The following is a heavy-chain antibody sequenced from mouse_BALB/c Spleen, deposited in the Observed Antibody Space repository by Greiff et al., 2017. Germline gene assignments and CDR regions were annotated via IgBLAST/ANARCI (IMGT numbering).Heavy chain of an antibody. CDR2: ISYDGSN. V-gene: IGHV3-6*02. J-gene: IGHJ4*01. CDR3: ARGLWDYYAMDY. CDR1: GYSITSGYY. Sequence: EVQLVESGPGLVKPSQSLSLTCSVTGYSITSGYYWNWIRQFPGNKLEWMGYISYDGSNNYNPSLKNRISITRDTSKNQFFLKLNSVTTEDTATYYCARGLWDYYAMDYWGQGTSVTVSS.